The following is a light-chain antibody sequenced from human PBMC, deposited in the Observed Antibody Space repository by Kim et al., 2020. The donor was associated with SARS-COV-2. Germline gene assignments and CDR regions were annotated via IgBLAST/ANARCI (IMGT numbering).Light chain of an antibody. CDR3: QVWDGNSDLVV. CDR1: NIGSKD. J-gene: IGLJ2*01. V-gene: IGLV3-21*03. CDR2: GDN. Sequence: APGKPARITWGGDNIGSKDVYWYQQKPGQAPLLVYCGDNDRPSGIPDRFSGSTSGNTATLTISRVEAGDEADYYCQVWDGNSDLVVFGGGAKLTVL.